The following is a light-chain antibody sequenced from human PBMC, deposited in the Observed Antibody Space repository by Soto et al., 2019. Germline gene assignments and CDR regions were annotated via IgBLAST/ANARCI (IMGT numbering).Light chain of an antibody. CDR1: QGIRNY. CDR2: GAS. V-gene: IGKV1-27*01. Sequence: DIQMTQSPSSLSASVGDRVTITCRASQGIRNYLAWYQQKPGKVPKRLIYGASTLQSGVPSRFSGSGSGTDFTLTISSLQPEDVATYYCQKYNSAPKTFGKGTKVQIK. J-gene: IGKJ1*01. CDR3: QKYNSAPKT.